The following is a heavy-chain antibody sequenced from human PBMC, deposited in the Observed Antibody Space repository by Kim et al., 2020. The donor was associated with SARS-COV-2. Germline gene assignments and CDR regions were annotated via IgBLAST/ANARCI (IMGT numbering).Heavy chain of an antibody. V-gene: IGHV4-34*01. Sequence: SETLSLTCAVSGGPFNGYFWGWIRQAPGKGLEWIAELDHRGKTYYNPSLKSRATISVDTSKNQFSLKLSSVTAADTAVYYCAAFNQQLVRLSFDDWGQGSLVIVSS. CDR3: AAFNQQLVRLSFDD. CDR1: GGPFNGYF. CDR2: LDHRGKT. J-gene: IGHJ4*02. D-gene: IGHD1-1*01.